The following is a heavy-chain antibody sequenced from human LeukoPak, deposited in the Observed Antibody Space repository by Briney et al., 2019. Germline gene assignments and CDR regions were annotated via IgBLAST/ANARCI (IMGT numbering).Heavy chain of an antibody. CDR1: GFIFSSYA. D-gene: IGHD4-17*01. CDR3: AKGRGTTVTSAANY. V-gene: IGHV3-23*01. J-gene: IGHJ4*02. Sequence: GGSLRLSCAASGFIFSSYAMSWVRQAPGKGLEWVSSISGTNDNTYYADSVKDRFTISRDNSKNTLSLQMNSLRAEDTAVYYCAKGRGTTVTSAANYWGQGTLVTVSS. CDR2: ISGTNDNT.